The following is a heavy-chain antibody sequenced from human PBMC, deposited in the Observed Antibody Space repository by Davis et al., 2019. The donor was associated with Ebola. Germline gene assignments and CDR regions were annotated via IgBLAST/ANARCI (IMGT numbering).Heavy chain of an antibody. V-gene: IGHV3-7*01. Sequence: GESLKISCAASGFTFSSYSMNWVRQAPGKGLEWVANIKPDGSEKNYVDSVKGRFTISRDNAKNSLYLQMNSLRAEDTAVYYCARCPPAYGYYYYMDVWGKGTTVTVSS. CDR1: GFTFSSYS. CDR2: IKPDGSEK. D-gene: IGHD2-8*01. J-gene: IGHJ6*03. CDR3: ARCPPAYGYYYYMDV.